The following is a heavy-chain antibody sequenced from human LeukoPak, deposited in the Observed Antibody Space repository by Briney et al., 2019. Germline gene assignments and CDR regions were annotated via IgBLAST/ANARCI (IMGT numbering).Heavy chain of an antibody. CDR1: GYTFTSYG. Sequence: ASVKVSCKASGYTFTSYGISWVRQAPGQGLEWMGWISAYNGNTNYAQKLQGRVTMTADTSTSTAYMELRSLRSDDTAVYYCARDQPSDYYDSSGYYSYWGQGTLVTVSS. J-gene: IGHJ4*02. CDR3: ARDQPSDYYDSSGYYSY. V-gene: IGHV1-18*01. D-gene: IGHD3-22*01. CDR2: ISAYNGNT.